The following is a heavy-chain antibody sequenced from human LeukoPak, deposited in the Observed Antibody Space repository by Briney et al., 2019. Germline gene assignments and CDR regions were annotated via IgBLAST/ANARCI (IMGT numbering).Heavy chain of an antibody. D-gene: IGHD6-13*01. V-gene: IGHV1-69*06. CDR1: GGTFSSYA. J-gene: IGHJ4*02. CDR3: ARVRYSSSWRTFDY. CDR2: IIPIFGTA. Sequence: ASVKVSCKASGGTFSSYAISWVRQAPGQGLEWMGGIIPIFGTANYAQKFQGRVTITADKSTSTAYMELSSLRSEDTAVYYCARVRYSSSWRTFDYWGQGTLVTVSS.